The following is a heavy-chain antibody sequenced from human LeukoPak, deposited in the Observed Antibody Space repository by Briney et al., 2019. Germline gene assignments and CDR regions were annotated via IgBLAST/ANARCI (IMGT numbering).Heavy chain of an antibody. V-gene: IGHV2-70*04. CDR3: ARKSSGYYFDY. CDR1: GFSLSTSGMR. J-gene: IGHJ4*02. Sequence: SGPTLVKPTQPLTLTCTFSGFSLSTSGMRVSWIRQPPGKALEWLARIDWDDEKFYSTSLKTRLTISKDTSKNQVVLTMTNMDPVDTATYYCARKSSGYYFDYWGQGTLVTVSS. CDR2: IDWDDEK. D-gene: IGHD3-22*01.